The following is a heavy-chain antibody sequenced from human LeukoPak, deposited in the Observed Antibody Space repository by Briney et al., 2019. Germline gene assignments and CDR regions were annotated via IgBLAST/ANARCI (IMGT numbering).Heavy chain of an antibody. D-gene: IGHD5-12*01. J-gene: IGHJ4*02. Sequence: ETLSLTCTVSGGSISGYFWTWIRQLAGKGLEWIGSIYSSGSNSYNPSLKSRVTMSLDTSKNHFSLNLTSVTAADTAVYYCAREPTSGREPTSGRPLDYWGQGTLVTVSS. CDR3: AREPTSGREPTSGRPLDY. CDR2: IYSSGSN. V-gene: IGHV4-4*07. CDR1: GGSISGYF.